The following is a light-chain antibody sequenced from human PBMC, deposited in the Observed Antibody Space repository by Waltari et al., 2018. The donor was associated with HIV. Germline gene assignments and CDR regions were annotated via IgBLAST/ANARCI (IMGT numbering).Light chain of an antibody. CDR2: QDD. V-gene: IGLV3-1*01. Sequence: SYELTQSPSVSVSPGQTARITCSGNKLGDKYACWYQQKPGQSPVLVMYQDDRRPAGIPERFAGSNSGNTATLTISGTQAMDEADYYCQAWDRSTTVVFGGGTKVTV. J-gene: IGLJ2*01. CDR3: QAWDRSTTVV. CDR1: KLGDKY.